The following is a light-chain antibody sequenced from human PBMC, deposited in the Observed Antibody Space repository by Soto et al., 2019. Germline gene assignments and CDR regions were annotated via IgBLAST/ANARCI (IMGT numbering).Light chain of an antibody. CDR2: AAS. Sequence: DLQMTQSPSSLSASVGDIVTITFLASKCIRNDLAWYQQKPEKVPKLLIYAASTSQSGVTSRFSGNGSGTDFTLTITSLQHEYVATYYCQNYDSAPLNLGAGTKVDIK. CDR1: KCIRND. CDR3: QNYDSAPLN. V-gene: IGKV1-27*01. J-gene: IGKJ3*01.